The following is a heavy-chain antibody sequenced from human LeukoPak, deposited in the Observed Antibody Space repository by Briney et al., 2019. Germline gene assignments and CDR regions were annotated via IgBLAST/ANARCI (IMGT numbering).Heavy chain of an antibody. Sequence: GGSLRLSCAASGFTFSSYAMSWVRQAPGKGLEWVSAISGSGGSTYYADSVKGRFTISRDNAKNSLYLQMNSLRAEDTAVYYCAMEGYCSSTSCPDSSWGQGTLVTVSS. CDR2: ISGSGGST. D-gene: IGHD2-2*01. V-gene: IGHV3-23*01. CDR1: GFTFSSYA. CDR3: AMEGYCSSTSCPDSS. J-gene: IGHJ1*01.